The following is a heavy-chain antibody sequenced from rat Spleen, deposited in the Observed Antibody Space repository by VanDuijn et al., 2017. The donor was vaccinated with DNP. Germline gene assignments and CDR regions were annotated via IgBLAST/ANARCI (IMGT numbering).Heavy chain of an antibody. V-gene: IGHV5-25*01. Sequence: EVQLVESGGGLVQPGRSMKLSCAASGFTFSNYYMAWVRQAPTKGLEWVASISTGGGNTYYRDSVKGRFTISRDNAKSTLYLQMDSLRSEDTATYYCARHNIGTTNWFAYWGQGTLVTVSS. CDR2: ISTGGGNT. CDR1: GFTFSNYY. D-gene: IGHD1-5*01. CDR3: ARHNIGTTNWFAY. J-gene: IGHJ3*01.